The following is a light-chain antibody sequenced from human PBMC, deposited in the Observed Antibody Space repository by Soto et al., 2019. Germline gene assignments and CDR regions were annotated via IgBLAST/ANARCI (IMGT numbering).Light chain of an antibody. V-gene: IGKV1-5*01. CDR3: LQDYGDSWT. CDR2: DAS. CDR1: QRINKW. J-gene: IGKJ1*01. Sequence: DIQMTQSPSTLSASIVDRVTITCLASQRINKWLSWHQQKPGKAPKLLIYDASSLQSWVPPRFSGRRSGTEFTLTISSLQPEDFASYYCLQDYGDSWTFGQGTKVDIK.